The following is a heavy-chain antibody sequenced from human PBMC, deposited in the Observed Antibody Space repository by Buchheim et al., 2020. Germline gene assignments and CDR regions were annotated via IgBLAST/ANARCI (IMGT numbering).Heavy chain of an antibody. J-gene: IGHJ6*03. Sequence: QVQLQQWGAGLLKPSETLSLTCAVYGGSFSGYYWSWIRQPPGKGLEWIGEINHSGSTNYNPSLKSRVTISVDTSKNQFSLKLSSVTAADTAVYYCAVYSSSWRDYYYYYMDVWGKGTT. CDR1: GGSFSGYY. CDR2: INHSGST. D-gene: IGHD6-6*01. V-gene: IGHV4-34*01. CDR3: AVYSSSWRDYYYYYMDV.